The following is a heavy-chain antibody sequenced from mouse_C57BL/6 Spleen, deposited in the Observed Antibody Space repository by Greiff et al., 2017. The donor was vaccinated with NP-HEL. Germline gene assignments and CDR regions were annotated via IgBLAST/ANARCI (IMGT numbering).Heavy chain of an antibody. CDR2: IDPSDSYT. CDR3: ARSYDGSSIDY. D-gene: IGHD1-1*01. Sequence: QVQLQQPGAELVRPGTSVKLSCKASGYTFTSYWMHWVKQRPGQGLEWIGVIDPSDSYTNYNQKFKGKATLTVDTSSSTAYMQLSSLTSDDSAVYSCARSYDGSSIDYWGQGTTLTVSS. V-gene: IGHV1-59*01. J-gene: IGHJ2*01. CDR1: GYTFTSYW.